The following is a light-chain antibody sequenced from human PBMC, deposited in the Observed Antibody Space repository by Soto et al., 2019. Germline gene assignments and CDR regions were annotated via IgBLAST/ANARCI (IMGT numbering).Light chain of an antibody. CDR1: SSDVGGYNY. CDR3: SSYTSSSVV. J-gene: IGLJ2*01. V-gene: IGLV2-8*01. CDR2: EVS. Sequence: QSVLTQPPSASGSPGQSVTISCTGTSSDVGGYNYVSWYQQHPGKAPKLMIYEVSKRPSGVPDRFSGSKSGNTASLTISGLQAEDEADYYCSSYTSSSVVFGGGTQLTVL.